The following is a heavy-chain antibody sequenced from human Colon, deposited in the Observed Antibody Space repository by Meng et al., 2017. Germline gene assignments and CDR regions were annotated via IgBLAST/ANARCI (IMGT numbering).Heavy chain of an antibody. J-gene: IGHJ5*02. CDR3: ARESGLLSAIVEIGRAGRFDP. D-gene: IGHD2/OR15-2a*01. V-gene: IGHV4-38-2*02. Sequence: QGRARGPGPGLAKPPAPLPLPCPVSGYSLNGGSYWGWIRQAPGRGLEWIASMHHSGSTYYNPSLKTRLSLSIDTSRNELSLKLTSVTAADSAVYYCARESGLLSAIVEIGRAGRFDPWGLGTLVTVSS. CDR2: MHHSGST. CDR1: GYSLNGGSY.